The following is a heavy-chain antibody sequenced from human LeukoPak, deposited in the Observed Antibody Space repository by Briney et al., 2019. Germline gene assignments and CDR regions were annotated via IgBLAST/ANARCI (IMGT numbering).Heavy chain of an antibody. Sequence: GASVKVSCKASGGTFSSYAISWVRQAPGQGLEWMGRIIPILGIANYAQKFQGRVTITADESTSTAYMELSSLRSEDTAVYYCARDRDLYYFDYWGQGTLVTVSS. V-gene: IGHV1-69*04. CDR1: GGTFSSYA. J-gene: IGHJ4*02. D-gene: IGHD3-10*01. CDR3: ARDRDLYYFDY. CDR2: IIPILGIA.